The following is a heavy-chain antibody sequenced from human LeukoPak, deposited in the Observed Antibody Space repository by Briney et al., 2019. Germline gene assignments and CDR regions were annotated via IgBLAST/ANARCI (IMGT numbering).Heavy chain of an antibody. Sequence: SETLSLTCTVSGGSISSYYWSWIRQPAGKGLEWIGRIYTSGSTNYNPSLKSRVTMSVDTSKNQFSLKLSSVTAADTAVYYCAIDIWSGYYDYYYYYMDVWGKGTTVTVS. CDR1: GGSISSYY. CDR2: IYTSGST. J-gene: IGHJ6*03. D-gene: IGHD3-3*01. CDR3: AIDIWSGYYDYYYYYMDV. V-gene: IGHV4-4*07.